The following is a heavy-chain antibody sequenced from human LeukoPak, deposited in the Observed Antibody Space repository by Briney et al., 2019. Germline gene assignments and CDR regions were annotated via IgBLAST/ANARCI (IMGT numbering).Heavy chain of an antibody. CDR3: AIIGGDPFDY. J-gene: IGHJ4*02. D-gene: IGHD2-21*02. CDR1: GFTFSSYG. V-gene: IGHV3-30*03. CDR2: ISYDGSNK. Sequence: GGSLRLSCAASGFTFSSYGMHWVRPAPGKGLEWVAVISYDGSNKYYADSVKGRFTISRDNSKNTLYLQMNSLRAEDTAVYYCAIIGGDPFDYWGQGTLVTVSS.